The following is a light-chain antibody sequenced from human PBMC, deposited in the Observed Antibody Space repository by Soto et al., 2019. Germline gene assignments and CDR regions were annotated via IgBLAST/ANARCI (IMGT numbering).Light chain of an antibody. CDR1: QSISYY. CDR2: AAS. CDR3: QQSYSTPYT. V-gene: IGKV1-39*01. Sequence: DIQMTQSPSSLSASEGDRVTITCRASQSISYYLNWYQQKPGKAPKLLIYAASSLQSGVPSRFSGSGSGTDFTLTISSLQPEDFATYYCQQSYSTPYTFGQGTKLEIK. J-gene: IGKJ2*01.